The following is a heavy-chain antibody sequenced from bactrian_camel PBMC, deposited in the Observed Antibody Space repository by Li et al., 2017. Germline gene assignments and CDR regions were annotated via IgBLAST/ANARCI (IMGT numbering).Heavy chain of an antibody. J-gene: IGHJ4*01. CDR2: IINRGGTT. Sequence: VQLVESGGGLVQPGGSLTLSCAASGFTFSSYDMSWVRQAPGKGLEWVSIINRGGTTYYADSMKGRFTISRDNATNTVYLQMNSLKPEDTAVYYCVSLVGRPLVHQGTQVTVS. CDR1: GFTFSSYD. V-gene: IGHV3S40*01. D-gene: IGHD2*01.